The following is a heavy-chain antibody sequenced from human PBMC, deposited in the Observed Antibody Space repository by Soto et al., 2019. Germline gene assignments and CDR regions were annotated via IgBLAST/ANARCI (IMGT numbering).Heavy chain of an antibody. V-gene: IGHV1-2*04. CDR3: AREWGPGGPLDFWSGYYIGTEKSRGADYYYGMDV. CDR2: INPNSGGT. D-gene: IGHD3-3*01. Sequence: ASVKVSCKASGYTFTGYYMHWVRQAPGQGLEWMGWINPNSGGTNYAQKFQGWVTMTRDTSISTAYMGLSRLRSDDTAVYYCAREWGPGGPLDFWSGYYIGTEKSRGADYYYGMDVWGQGTTVTVSS. J-gene: IGHJ6*02. CDR1: GYTFTGYY.